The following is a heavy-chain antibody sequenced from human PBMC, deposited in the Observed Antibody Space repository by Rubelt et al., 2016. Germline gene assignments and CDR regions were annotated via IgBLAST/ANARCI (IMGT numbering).Heavy chain of an antibody. CDR1: GGSISSYY. CDR3: ARVRQLYSSYWFDP. D-gene: IGHD5-18*01. Sequence: QVQLQESGPGLVKPSETLSLTCTVSGGSISSYYWSWIRQPPGKGLEWIGYIYYSGSTNYNPSLKRRVTISVEPSKNQFSLKLSSVTAADTAVYYCARVRQLYSSYWFDPWGQGTLVTVSS. CDR2: IYYSGST. V-gene: IGHV4-59*01. J-gene: IGHJ5*02.